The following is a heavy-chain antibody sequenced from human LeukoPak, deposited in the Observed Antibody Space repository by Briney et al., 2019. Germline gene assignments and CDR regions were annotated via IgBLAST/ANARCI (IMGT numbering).Heavy chain of an antibody. V-gene: IGHV3-73*01. Sequence: GGSLKLSCAASGFTFSDSVMHWVRQAPGKGLQWIGRIRGKTNNYSTAYAASGKGRFTISSDDSKSTAYLQMNSLKTGDTAVYYCTRQFGELLPWGQGTLVTVPS. CDR3: TRQFGELLP. CDR2: IRGKTNNYST. CDR1: GFTFSDSV. D-gene: IGHD3-10*01. J-gene: IGHJ4*02.